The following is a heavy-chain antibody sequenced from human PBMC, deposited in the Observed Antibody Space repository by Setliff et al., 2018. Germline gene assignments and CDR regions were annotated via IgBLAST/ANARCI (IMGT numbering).Heavy chain of an antibody. V-gene: IGHV4-34*01. CDR1: GGTLTDYF. J-gene: IGHJ6*03. CDR2: IDHGGGF. CDR3: ARTINFLGSGTWGYMDV. D-gene: IGHD3-10*01. Sequence: PSETLSLTRTVSGGTLTDYFWSWVRQPPGKRLEWIGDIDHGGGFSYNPSLQSRVTLSLDTSENEFSLRLTSVTAADTAVYFCARTINFLGSGTWGYMDVWGKGTTVTVSS.